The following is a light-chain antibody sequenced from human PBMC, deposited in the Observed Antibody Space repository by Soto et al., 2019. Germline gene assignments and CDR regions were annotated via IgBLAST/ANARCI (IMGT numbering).Light chain of an antibody. Sequence: EIVLTQSPGTLSLSPGERATLSCRASQSVGSTYLAWYQQKPGQAPRLLIFGASSRATGIPDRFSGSGSGTDFTLTNNRLEPEGFGVYCCEQDGRSPLAFGPGTKVDIK. CDR3: EQDGRSPLA. J-gene: IGKJ3*01. V-gene: IGKV3-20*01. CDR1: QSVGSTY. CDR2: GAS.